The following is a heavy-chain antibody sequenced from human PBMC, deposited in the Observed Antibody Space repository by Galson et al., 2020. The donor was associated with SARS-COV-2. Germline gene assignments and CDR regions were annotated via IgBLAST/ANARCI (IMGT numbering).Heavy chain of an antibody. CDR3: AREVPGQYSSGWKAYYFDY. Sequence: ETSETLSLTCTVYGGSINSYYWSWIRQPAGKGLEWIGRIYSSGSTNYNPSLKSRVTMSLDTSKNQFSLRLSSVTAADRAIYYCAREVPGQYSSGWKAYYFDYWGQGILVTVSS. V-gene: IGHV4-4*07. CDR1: GGSINSYY. D-gene: IGHD6-19*01. J-gene: IGHJ4*02. CDR2: IYSSGST.